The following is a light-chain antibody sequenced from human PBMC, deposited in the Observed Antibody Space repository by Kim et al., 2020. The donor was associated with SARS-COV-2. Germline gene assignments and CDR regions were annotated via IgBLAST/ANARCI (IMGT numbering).Light chain of an antibody. CDR1: SSDVGGYNY. CDR3: CSYAGSYTLV. Sequence: QSALTQPRSVSGSPGQSVTISCTGTSSDVGGYNYVSWYQQHPGKAPKLMIYDVSKRPSGVPDRFSGSKSGNTASLTISALQAEDEADYYCCSYAGSYTLVFGGGTQLTVL. J-gene: IGLJ2*01. V-gene: IGLV2-11*01. CDR2: DVS.